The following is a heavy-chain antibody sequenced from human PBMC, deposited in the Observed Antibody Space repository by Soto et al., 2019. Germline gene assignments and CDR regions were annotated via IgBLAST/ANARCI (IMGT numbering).Heavy chain of an antibody. Sequence: ASVKVSCKASGYTFTSYYMHWVRQALGQGLEWMGIINPSGGSTSYAQKFQGRVTMTRDTSTSTVYMELSSLRSEDTAVYYCARGSPSHYDILTGTRIAAAGVVVYWG. CDR3: ARGSPSHYDILTGTRIAAAGVVVY. CDR2: INPSGGST. V-gene: IGHV1-46*01. J-gene: IGHJ4*01. CDR1: GYTFTSYY. D-gene: IGHD3-9*01.